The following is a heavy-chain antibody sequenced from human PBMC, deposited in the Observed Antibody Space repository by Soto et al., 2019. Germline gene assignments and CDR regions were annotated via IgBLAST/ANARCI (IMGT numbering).Heavy chain of an antibody. CDR3: ATQDVNYYYYGMDV. V-gene: IGHV4-39*01. D-gene: IGHD2-15*01. Sequence: PSETLSLTCTVSGGSISSSSDYWRCMRPPPGKGLEWIGSIYYSGSTYYNPSLKSRVTISVDTSKNQFSLKLSSVTAADTAVYYCATQDVNYYYYGMDVWGQGTTVTVS. CDR1: GGSISSSSDY. J-gene: IGHJ6*02. CDR2: IYYSGST.